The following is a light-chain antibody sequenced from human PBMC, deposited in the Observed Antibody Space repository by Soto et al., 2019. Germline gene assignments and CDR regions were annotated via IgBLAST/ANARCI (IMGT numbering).Light chain of an antibody. CDR3: QQYNNWPL. CDR1: QSVSSN. V-gene: IGKV3-15*01. J-gene: IGKJ1*01. Sequence: EIVMTQSPATLSVSPGERATLSCRASQSVSSNLAWYQQKPGQAPRLLIYGASTRATGIPARFSGSGSGTEFTLTISSLHSEDFAFYYCQQYNNWPLFGEGTKVEIK. CDR2: GAS.